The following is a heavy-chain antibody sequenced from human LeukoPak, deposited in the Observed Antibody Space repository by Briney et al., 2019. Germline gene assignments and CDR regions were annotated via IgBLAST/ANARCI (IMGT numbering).Heavy chain of an antibody. V-gene: IGHV3-7*01. J-gene: IGHJ4*02. Sequence: GGSLRLSCAASGFSFSSYWMYWVRQAPGTGLEWGANRKEDGSEEYYVESVKGRFSISRDNAKNSLYLQMNSLRAEDTAVYYCARDVYSSGYYGQNWGQGILVTVSS. D-gene: IGHD3-22*01. CDR2: RKEDGSEE. CDR3: ARDVYSSGYYGQN. CDR1: GFSFSSYW.